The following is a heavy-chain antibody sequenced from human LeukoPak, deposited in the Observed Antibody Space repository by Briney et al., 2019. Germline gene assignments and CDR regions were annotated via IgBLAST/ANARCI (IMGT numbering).Heavy chain of an antibody. D-gene: IGHD3-16*02. CDR2: ISPGGVRT. CDR3: ARDSLVNLDY. CDR1: GFTFSTYA. Sequence: GGSLRLSCAASGFTFSTYALSWVRQAPGKGLEWVSAISPGGVRTYYADSVKGRFAISRDNSKNTLYLQMNSLRAEDTAVYYCARDSLVNLDYWGQGTLVTVSP. J-gene: IGHJ4*02. V-gene: IGHV3-23*01.